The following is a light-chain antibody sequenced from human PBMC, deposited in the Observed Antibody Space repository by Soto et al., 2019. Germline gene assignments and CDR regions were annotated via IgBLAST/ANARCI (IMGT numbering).Light chain of an antibody. CDR1: SSDVGGYNY. J-gene: IGLJ1*01. CDR3: SSYTSSTSLDV. Sequence: QSALTQPASVSGSPGQSITISCTGTSSDVGGYNYVSWYQQHPGKAPKLMIYEVSNRPSGVSIRFSGSKSGNTASLTISGLXAEDEADYYCSSYTSSTSLDVFGTGTKVTVL. V-gene: IGLV2-14*01. CDR2: EVS.